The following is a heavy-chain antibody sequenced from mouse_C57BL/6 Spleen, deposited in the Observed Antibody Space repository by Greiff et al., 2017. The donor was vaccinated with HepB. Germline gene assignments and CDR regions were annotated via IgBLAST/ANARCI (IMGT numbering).Heavy chain of an antibody. J-gene: IGHJ4*01. CDR1: GFSLTSYG. CDR2: IWRGGST. D-gene: IGHD1-1*01. CDR3: AKILYYYSSSYAMDY. V-gene: IGHV2-5*01. Sequence: VKLMESGPGLVQPSQSLSITCTVSGFSLTSYGVHWVRQSPGKGLEWLGVIWRGGSTDYNAAFMSRLSITKDNSTSQVFFKMNSLQADDTAIYYCAKILYYYSSSYAMDYWGQGTSVTVSS.